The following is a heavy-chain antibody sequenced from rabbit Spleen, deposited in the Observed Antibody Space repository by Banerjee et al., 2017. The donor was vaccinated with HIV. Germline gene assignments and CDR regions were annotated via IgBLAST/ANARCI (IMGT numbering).Heavy chain of an antibody. CDR2: INVATGKP. CDR1: GFSFGDRDV. CDR3: ARDLVGVIGWNFYL. Sequence: EQLEESGGDLVQPEGSLTLTCTASGFSFGDRDVMCWVRQAPGKGLEWIACINVATGKPVYATWAKGRFTISRTSSTTVTLRMTSLTAADTATYFCARDLVGVIGWNFYLWGPGTLVTVS. D-gene: IGHD1-1*01. V-gene: IGHV1S45*01. J-gene: IGHJ4*01.